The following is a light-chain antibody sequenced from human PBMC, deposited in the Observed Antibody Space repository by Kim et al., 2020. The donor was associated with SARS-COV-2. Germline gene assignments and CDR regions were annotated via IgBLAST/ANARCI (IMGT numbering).Light chain of an antibody. CDR1: LGSIASNY. V-gene: IGLV6-57*03. CDR2: EDN. CDR3: QSYDSSNYVV. Sequence: KTEPIPGTRSLGSIASNYVQWYQQRPGSAPTTVIYEDNQRPSGVPDRFSGSIDSSSNSASLTISGLKTEDEADYYCQSYDSSNYVVFGGGTQLTVL. J-gene: IGLJ2*01.